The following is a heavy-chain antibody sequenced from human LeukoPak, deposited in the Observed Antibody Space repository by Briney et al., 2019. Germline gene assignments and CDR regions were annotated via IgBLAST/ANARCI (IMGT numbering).Heavy chain of an antibody. CDR1: GFTFSSYE. D-gene: IGHD1-20*01. Sequence: GGSLRLSCAASGFTFSSYEMNWVRQAPGKGLEWASYISSSGSTIYYADSVKGRFTISRDNAKNSLYLQMNSLRAEDTAVYYCARVGGITGTTLDYWGQGTLVTVSS. J-gene: IGHJ4*02. CDR2: ISSSGSTI. V-gene: IGHV3-48*03. CDR3: ARVGGITGTTLDY.